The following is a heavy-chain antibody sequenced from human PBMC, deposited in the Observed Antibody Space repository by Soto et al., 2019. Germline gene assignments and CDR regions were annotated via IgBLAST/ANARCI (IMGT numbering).Heavy chain of an antibody. D-gene: IGHD2-2*01. J-gene: IGHJ6*02. CDR1: GFTVSSYS. CDR3: ARVTSVVVPAASYHYYGMDV. V-gene: IGHV3-21*01. Sequence: GSLRLSCAASGFTVSSYSMNWVRQAPGKGLEWVSSISSSSSYIYYADSVKGRFTISRDNAKNSLYLQMNSLRAEDTAVYYCARVTSVVVPAASYHYYGMDVWGQGTTVTVSS. CDR2: ISSSSSYI.